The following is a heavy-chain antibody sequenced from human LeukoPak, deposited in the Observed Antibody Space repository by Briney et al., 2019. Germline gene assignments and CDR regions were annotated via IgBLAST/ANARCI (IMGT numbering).Heavy chain of an antibody. V-gene: IGHV3-48*04. CDR2: ISSSSSTI. CDR3: ARGPYTNGHYFDY. CDR1: GFTFSSYS. Sequence: GGSLRLSCAASGFTFSSYSMNWVRQAPGKGLEWVSYISSSSSTIYYADSVKGRFTISRDNARNSLYLQVNSLRAEDTAVYYCARGPYTNGHYFDYWGQGTLATVSS. J-gene: IGHJ4*02. D-gene: IGHD6-19*01.